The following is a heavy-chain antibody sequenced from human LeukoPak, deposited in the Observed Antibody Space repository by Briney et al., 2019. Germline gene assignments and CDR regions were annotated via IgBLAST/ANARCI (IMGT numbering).Heavy chain of an antibody. CDR3: ARVTRYYYGMDV. CDR1: GYSFTSFD. J-gene: IGHJ6*02. CDR2: RNPNSGNR. V-gene: IGHV1-8*01. Sequence: ASVKVSCKASGYSFTSFDINWVRQASGQGLEWMGCRNPNSGNRGYAQKFQGRVTMTRNTSIKTAYMELSSLRSEDTAMYYCARVTRYYYGMDVWGQGTTVTVSS. D-gene: IGHD1-14*01.